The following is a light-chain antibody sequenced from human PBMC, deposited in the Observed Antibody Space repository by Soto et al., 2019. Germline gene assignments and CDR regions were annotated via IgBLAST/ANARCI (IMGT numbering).Light chain of an antibody. CDR2: DAS. V-gene: IGKV3-11*01. CDR3: QQRSSWIT. Sequence: EVVLTQSPATLSLSPGERATLSCRASQSVSTYLAWYQQKPGQAPRLLIYDASNRATGIQARFSGSGSATDFTLTISSLEPEEFAVDYCQQRSSWITFGQGTRLEI. CDR1: QSVSTY. J-gene: IGKJ5*01.